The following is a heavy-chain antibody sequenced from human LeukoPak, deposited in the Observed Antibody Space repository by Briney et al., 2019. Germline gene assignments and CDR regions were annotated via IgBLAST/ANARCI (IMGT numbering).Heavy chain of an antibody. CDR1: GGSFSGYY. CDR3: ARGGGYYDSSGFSTENDFDY. D-gene: IGHD3-22*01. V-gene: IGHV4-34*01. CDR2: INHSGST. Sequence: NPSETLSLTCAVYGGSFSGYYWSWIRQPPGKGLEWIGEINHSGSTNYNPSLKSRVTISVDTSKNQFSLKLSSVTAADTAVYYCARGGGYYDSSGFSTENDFDYWGQGTLVTVSS. J-gene: IGHJ4*02.